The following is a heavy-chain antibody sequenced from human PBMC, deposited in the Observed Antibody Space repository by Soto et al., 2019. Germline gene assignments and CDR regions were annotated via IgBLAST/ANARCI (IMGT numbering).Heavy chain of an antibody. CDR2: INAGNGNT. V-gene: IGHV1-3*01. CDR3: ARVFWDQQGGLADH. CDR1: GYTFTSYA. Sequence: QVQLVQSGAEVREPGASVKVSCKASGYTFTSYAMHWVRQAPGQRPEWMGWINAGNGNTKYSQKFQGRVTITRDTSASPAYMELSSLRSEDTAVYSCARVFWDQQGGLADHWGQGPLVTVPS. D-gene: IGHD3-3*01. J-gene: IGHJ4*02.